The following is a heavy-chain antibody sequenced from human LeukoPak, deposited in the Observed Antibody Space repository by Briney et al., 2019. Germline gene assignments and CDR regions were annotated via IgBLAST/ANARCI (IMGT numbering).Heavy chain of an antibody. D-gene: IGHD5-12*01. Sequence: GGSLRLSCAASGFTFSAFAMHWVRQAPGKGLEWVAAISYDARNKYYAVSVRVRFTISRDNSRNTLFLQLSSLKAEDTAVYFCARGTTDIVADISDAFDIWGQGSVVTVSS. CDR1: GFTFSAFA. V-gene: IGHV3-30*04. CDR3: ARGTTDIVADISDAFDI. CDR2: ISYDARNK. J-gene: IGHJ3*02.